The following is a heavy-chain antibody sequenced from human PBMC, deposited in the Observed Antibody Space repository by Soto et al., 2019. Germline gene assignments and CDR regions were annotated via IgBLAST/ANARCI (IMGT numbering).Heavy chain of an antibody. CDR3: SRGLWQWLFDY. J-gene: IGHJ4*02. CDR1: GYTFTSHY. V-gene: IGHV1-46*03. D-gene: IGHD6-19*01. CDR2: IDPRGGAT. Sequence: SRASGYTFTSHYMHWVRQAPGQGLEWMGMIDPRGGATTYAQKFQGRVTITRDTSTTTVYMELSSLRPEDTAVYSCSRGLWQWLFDYWGQGTLVTVSS.